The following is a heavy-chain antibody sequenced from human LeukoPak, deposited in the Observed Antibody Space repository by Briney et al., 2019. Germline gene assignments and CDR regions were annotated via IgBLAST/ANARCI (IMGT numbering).Heavy chain of an antibody. J-gene: IGHJ4*02. D-gene: IGHD6-19*01. CDR3: AILAVAGSFDY. CDR1: GYTFTSYY. Sequence: ASVKVSCKASGYTFTSYYMHWVRQAPGQGLERMGIINPSGGSTSYAQKFQGRVTMTRDTSTSTVYMELSSLRSEDTAVYYCAILAVAGSFDYWGQGTLVTVSS. V-gene: IGHV1-46*01. CDR2: INPSGGST.